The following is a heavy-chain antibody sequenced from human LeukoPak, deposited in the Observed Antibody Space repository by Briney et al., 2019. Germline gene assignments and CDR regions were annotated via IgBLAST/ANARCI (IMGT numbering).Heavy chain of an antibody. CDR1: GGTFSSCA. J-gene: IGHJ3*02. D-gene: IGHD4-17*01. CDR3: ARVSGDYHDAFDI. CDR2: IIPIFGTA. V-gene: IGHV1-69*05. Sequence: ASVKVSCKASGGTFSSCAISWWLQAPGQGVEWMGGIIPIFGTANYAQKFQGRVTITTDESTSTAYMELSSLRSEDTAVYYCARVSGDYHDAFDIWGQGTMVTVSS.